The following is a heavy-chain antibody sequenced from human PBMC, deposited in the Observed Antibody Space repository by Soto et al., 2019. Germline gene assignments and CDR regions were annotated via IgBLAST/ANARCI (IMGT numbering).Heavy chain of an antibody. CDR2: IIPIFGTA. Sequence: SVKFSCKASGGTFSSYAISWVRQAPGQGLEWMGGIIPIFGTANYAQKFQGRVTITADESTSTAYMELSSLRSEDTAVYYCARDTGYCSSTSCYGMDVWDQGTTVTVSS. V-gene: IGHV1-69*13. CDR1: GGTFSSYA. J-gene: IGHJ6*02. CDR3: ARDTGYCSSTSCYGMDV. D-gene: IGHD2-2*01.